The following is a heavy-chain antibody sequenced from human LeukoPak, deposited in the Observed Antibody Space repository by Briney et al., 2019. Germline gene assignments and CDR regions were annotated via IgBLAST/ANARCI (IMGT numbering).Heavy chain of an antibody. CDR3: ARDADYGGKGYYYYYYMDV. CDR2: IYSGGST. CDR1: GFTFSSNY. D-gene: IGHD4-23*01. V-gene: IGHV3-66*02. J-gene: IGHJ6*03. Sequence: GGSLRLSCAASGFTFSSNYMSWVRQAPGKGLEWVSVIYSGGSTYYSDSVKGRFTISGDNSKNTLYLQMNSLRAEDTAVYYCARDADYGGKGYYYYYYMDVWGKGTTVTVS.